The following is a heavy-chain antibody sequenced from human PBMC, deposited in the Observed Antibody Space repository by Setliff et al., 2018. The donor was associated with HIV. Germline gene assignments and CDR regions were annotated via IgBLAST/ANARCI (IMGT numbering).Heavy chain of an antibody. V-gene: IGHV4-61*09. D-gene: IGHD3-10*01. CDR1: GGSINSGGYY. Sequence: PSETLSLTCTVSGGSINSGGYYWNWIRQPAGKGLEWIGHIYISGSTNYNPSLKSRVSISVDTSKNQFSLKLNSVTAADTAVYYCAREGYYGSRGWFAPWGQGTLGTSPQ. CDR2: IYISGST. J-gene: IGHJ5*02. CDR3: AREGYYGSRGWFAP.